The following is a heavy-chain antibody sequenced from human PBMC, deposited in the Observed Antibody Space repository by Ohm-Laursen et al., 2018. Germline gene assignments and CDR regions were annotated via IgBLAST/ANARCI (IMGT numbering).Heavy chain of an antibody. V-gene: IGHV3-30*18. D-gene: IGHD5-12*01. CDR3: AKLIGYPPLRPLDI. J-gene: IGHJ3*02. Sequence: SLRLSCAASGFTFSSYGMHWVRQAPGKGLEWVAVISYDGSNKYYADSVKGRFTISRDNSKNTLYLQMNSLRAEDTAVYYCAKLIGYPPLRPLDIWGQGTMITVSS. CDR1: GFTFSSYG. CDR2: ISYDGSNK.